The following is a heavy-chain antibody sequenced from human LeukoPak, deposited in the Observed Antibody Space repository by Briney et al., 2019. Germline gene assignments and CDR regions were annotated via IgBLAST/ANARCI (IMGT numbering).Heavy chain of an antibody. J-gene: IGHJ4*02. CDR1: GGTFSSYA. CDR2: IIPIFGTA. D-gene: IGHD1-26*01. CDR3: ARGWELLFDY. Sequence: SVKVSCKASGGTFSSYAISWVRQAPGQGLEWMGGIIPIFGTANYAQKFQGRVTMTRDTSISTAYMELSRLRSDDTAVYYCARGWELLFDYWGQGTLVTVSS. V-gene: IGHV1-69*05.